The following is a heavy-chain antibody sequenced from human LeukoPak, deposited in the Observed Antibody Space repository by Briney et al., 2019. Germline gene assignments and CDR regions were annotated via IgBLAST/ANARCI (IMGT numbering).Heavy chain of an antibody. J-gene: IGHJ4*02. V-gene: IGHV3-30*09. Sequence: PGRSLRLSCAASGFTFSTYPMHWVRQSPGKGLEWVALISADGNRKYYADSVKGRFAISRDNSKNTLSLQMNSLRAEDTAVYFCARVMHDYWGQGTLVTVSS. CDR3: ARVMHDY. CDR2: ISADGNRK. CDR1: GFTFSTYP. D-gene: IGHD3-16*01.